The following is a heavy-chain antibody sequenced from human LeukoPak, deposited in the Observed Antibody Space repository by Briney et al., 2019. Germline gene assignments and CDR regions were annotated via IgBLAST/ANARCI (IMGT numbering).Heavy chain of an antibody. Sequence: ASVKVSCKASGYTFTGYYMHWVRQAPGQGLEWMGWINPNSGGTNYAQKFQGWVTMTRDTSISTAYMELSRLRSDDTAVYYCARDRPYYDFWSGQISVYYYYGMDVWGQGTTVTVS. CDR1: GYTFTGYY. CDR3: ARDRPYYDFWSGQISVYYYYGMDV. J-gene: IGHJ6*02. V-gene: IGHV1-2*04. D-gene: IGHD3-3*01. CDR2: INPNSGGT.